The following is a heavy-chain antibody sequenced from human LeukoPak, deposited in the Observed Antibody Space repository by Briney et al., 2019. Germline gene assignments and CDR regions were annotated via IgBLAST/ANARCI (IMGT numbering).Heavy chain of an antibody. CDR1: GFTFSSYA. CDR2: IKSKTDGGTT. J-gene: IGHJ4*02. D-gene: IGHD3-22*01. CDR3: TTEGPDYYDSSGYYDY. Sequence: PGGSLRLSCAASGFTFSSYAMSWVRQAPGKGLEWVGHIKSKTDGGTTDYAAPVKGRFTISRDDSKNTLHLQMNSLKTEDTAVYYCTTEGPDYYDSSGYYDYWGQGTLVTVSS. V-gene: IGHV3-15*01.